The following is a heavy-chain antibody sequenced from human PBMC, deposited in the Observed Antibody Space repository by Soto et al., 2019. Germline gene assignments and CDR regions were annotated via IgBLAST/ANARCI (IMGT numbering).Heavy chain of an antibody. Sequence: SETLSLTCTVSGGSISSYYWSWIRQPPGKGLEWIGYIYYSGSTNYNPSLKSRVTISVDTSKNQFSLKLSSVTAADTAVYYCARDRLWFGEWGQGTLVTVSS. V-gene: IGHV4-59*01. CDR1: GGSISSYY. CDR2: IYYSGST. D-gene: IGHD3-10*01. CDR3: ARDRLWFGE. J-gene: IGHJ4*02.